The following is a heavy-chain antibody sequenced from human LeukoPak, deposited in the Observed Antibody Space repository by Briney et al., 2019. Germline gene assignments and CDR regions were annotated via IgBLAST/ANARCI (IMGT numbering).Heavy chain of an antibody. V-gene: IGHV3-7*01. D-gene: IGHD2-15*01. J-gene: IGHJ2*01. CDR1: GFTFSTYW. CDR3: ATMGGYCTGGSCYGPLYWYFDL. CDR2: IKQDGSEK. Sequence: PGGSLRLSCAASGFTFSTYWMSWVRQAPGKGLEWVANIKQDGSEKYYVDSVKGRFTISRDNAKNSLYLQMNSLRAEDTAVHYCATMGGYCTGGSCYGPLYWYFDLWGRGTLVTVSS.